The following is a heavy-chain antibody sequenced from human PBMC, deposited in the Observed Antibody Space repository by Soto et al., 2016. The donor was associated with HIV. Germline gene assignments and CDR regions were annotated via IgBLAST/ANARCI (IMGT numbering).Heavy chain of an antibody. CDR2: INHNGRT. D-gene: IGHD3-22*01. J-gene: IGHJ4*02. V-gene: IGHV4-34*02. Sequence: QVQLQQWGAGLLKPSETLSLTCVVYGGSFSGHYWSWIRQAPGRGLEWITEINHNGRTNYNPSFRGRVTVSVDTSKNQFSLKMTSVTAADTAVYYCARHPRTGISVIEVALGMAYFDSWGRGAWSPSPQ. CDR3: ARHPRTGISVIEVALGMAYFDS. CDR1: GGSFSGHY.